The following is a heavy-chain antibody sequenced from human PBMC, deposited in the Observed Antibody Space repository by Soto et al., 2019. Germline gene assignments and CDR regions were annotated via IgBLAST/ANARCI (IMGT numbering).Heavy chain of an antibody. Sequence: QVQLVQSGAEVKKPGASVKVSCKASGYTFTHYYIHWVRQAPGQGLEWMGMINPSGGSTDYAQKFQGKVTMTTDTSTTTVYMELSSLRSDDTAVYYRARPPFPGCINGVCYPCDHWGQGTLVTVSS. V-gene: IGHV1-46*01. D-gene: IGHD2-8*01. J-gene: IGHJ4*02. CDR3: ARPPFPGCINGVCYPCDH. CDR1: GYTFTHYY. CDR2: INPSGGST.